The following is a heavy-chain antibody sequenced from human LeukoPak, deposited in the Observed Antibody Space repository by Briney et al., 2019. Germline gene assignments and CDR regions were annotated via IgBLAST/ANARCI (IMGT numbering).Heavy chain of an antibody. V-gene: IGHV3-30*02. D-gene: IGHD4-11*01. J-gene: IGHJ6*03. Sequence: GGSLRLSCAASGFTFSSYGMHWVRQAPGKGLEWVAFIRYDGSNKYYADSVKGRFTISRDNSKNTLYLQMNSLRAEDTAVYYCAKDPGVYTNNLSYMDVWGKGTTVTVSS. CDR3: AKDPGVYTNNLSYMDV. CDR1: GFTFSSYG. CDR2: IRYDGSNK.